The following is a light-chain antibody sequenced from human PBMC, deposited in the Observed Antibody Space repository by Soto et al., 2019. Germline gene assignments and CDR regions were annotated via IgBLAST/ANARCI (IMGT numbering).Light chain of an antibody. CDR1: QSVTSNY. V-gene: IGKV3-20*01. CDR2: GAS. Sequence: EIVLTQSPGTLSLSPGERVTLSCRASQSVTSNYLAWYQQKPGQAPRLLIYGASSRATGVPDRFSGSGSGTDFTLTISRLESEDFAVYYCQHYNGPPLTFGGGTKVEIK. CDR3: QHYNGPPLT. J-gene: IGKJ4*01.